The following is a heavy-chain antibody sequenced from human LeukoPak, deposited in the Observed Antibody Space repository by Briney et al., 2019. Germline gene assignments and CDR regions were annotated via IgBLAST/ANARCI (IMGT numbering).Heavy chain of an antibody. CDR2: INSDRSST. V-gene: IGHV3-74*01. CDR1: GFTFSSYW. J-gene: IGHJ4*02. CDR3: ARDLGNDYDFWSGYYTFDY. D-gene: IGHD3-3*01. Sequence: SGGSLRLSCAASGFTFSSYWMHWVRQAPGKGLVWVSRINSDRSSTIYADSVKGRFTISRDNDKNKLYLQMNSLRAEDTAVYYFARDLGNDYDFWSGYYTFDYWGQGTLVTVSS.